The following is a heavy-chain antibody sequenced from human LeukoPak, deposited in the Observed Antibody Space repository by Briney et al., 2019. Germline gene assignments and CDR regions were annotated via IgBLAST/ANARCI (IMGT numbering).Heavy chain of an antibody. CDR2: IYYSGST. V-gene: IGHV4-39*01. J-gene: IGHJ4*02. Sequence: SETLSLTCTVSGGSISSSSYYWGWIRQPPGKGLEWIGSIYYSGSTYYNPSLKSRVTISVDTSKNQFSLKLSSVTAADTAVYYCATSGIVGATTGYWGQGTLVTVSS. CDR3: ATSGIVGATTGY. D-gene: IGHD1-26*01. CDR1: GGSISSSSYY.